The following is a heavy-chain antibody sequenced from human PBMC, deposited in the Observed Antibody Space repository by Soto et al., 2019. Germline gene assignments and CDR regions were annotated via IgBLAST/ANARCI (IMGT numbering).Heavy chain of an antibody. CDR2: ISYDGSNK. CDR1: GFTFSSFA. D-gene: IGHD3-22*01. V-gene: IGHV3-30-3*01. J-gene: IGHJ4*02. CDR3: ARAYDSSMNYFDY. Sequence: QVQLVESGGGVVQPGRSLRLSCAASGFTFSSFAIHWVRQAPGKGLEWVSRISYDGSNKYYADSVKGRFTISRDNSKITLYLQMNSLRAEDTAVYYCARAYDSSMNYFDYWGQGTLVTVSS.